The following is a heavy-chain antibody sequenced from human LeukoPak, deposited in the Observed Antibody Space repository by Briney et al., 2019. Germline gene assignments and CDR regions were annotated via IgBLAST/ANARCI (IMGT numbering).Heavy chain of an antibody. Sequence: RSSETLSLTCTVSGYSISSGYYWGWIRQPPGKGLEWIGSIYYSGSTNYNPSLKSRVTISVDTSKNQFSLKLSSVTAADTAVYYCARRPGGAAHRYFDYWGQGTLVTVSS. D-gene: IGHD4-23*01. J-gene: IGHJ4*02. CDR1: GYSISSGYY. V-gene: IGHV4-38-2*02. CDR3: ARRPGGAAHRYFDY. CDR2: IYYSGST.